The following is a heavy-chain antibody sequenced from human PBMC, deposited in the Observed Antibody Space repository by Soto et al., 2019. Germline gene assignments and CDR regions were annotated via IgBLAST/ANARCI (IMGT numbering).Heavy chain of an antibody. CDR2: INAGNGDT. CDR1: GYTFTGYA. V-gene: IGHV1-3*01. D-gene: IGHD3-9*01. CDR3: ATLYYDILTGYFSY. J-gene: IGHJ4*02. Sequence: ASVKVSCKASGYTFTGYAMHWVRQAPGQRLEWMGWINAGNGDTRYSQKFQGRVTITSDTSATTAYMELSSLRSEDTAVYYCATLYYDILTGYFSYWGQGTLVTVSS.